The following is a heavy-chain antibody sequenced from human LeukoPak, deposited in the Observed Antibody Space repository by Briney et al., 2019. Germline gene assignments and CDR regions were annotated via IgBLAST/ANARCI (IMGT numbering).Heavy chain of an antibody. D-gene: IGHD6-19*01. CDR1: GFTFSSYW. CDR3: AKSQPTQQWLPLFDY. Sequence: PGGPLRLSCAASGFTFSSYWMSWVRQAPGKGLEWVANIKQDGSEKYYVDSVKGRFTISRDNAKNSLYLQMNSLRAEDTALYYCAKSQPTQQWLPLFDYWGQGTLVPSPQ. CDR2: IKQDGSEK. V-gene: IGHV3-7*03. J-gene: IGHJ4*02.